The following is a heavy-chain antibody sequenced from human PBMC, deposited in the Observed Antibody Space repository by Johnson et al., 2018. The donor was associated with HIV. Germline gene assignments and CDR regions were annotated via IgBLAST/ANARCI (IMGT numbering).Heavy chain of an antibody. J-gene: IGHJ3*02. Sequence: VQLVESGGGLVQPGGSLRLSCAASSLTVGSNYMTWFRQAPGTGLKWVFYNSSSRTAIYYADSVKGRFTISRDNSKKTLYLQMNSLRPEDTAVYYCAREVYAHDAFDIWGQGTMVTVSS. CDR3: AREVYAHDAFDI. CDR1: SLTVGSNY. D-gene: IGHD3-16*01. V-gene: IGHV3-48*01. CDR2: NSSSRTAI.